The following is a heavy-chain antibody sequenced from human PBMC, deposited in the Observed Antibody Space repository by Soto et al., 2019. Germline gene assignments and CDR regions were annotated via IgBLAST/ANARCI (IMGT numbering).Heavy chain of an antibody. J-gene: IGHJ4*02. Sequence: GGSLRLSCAASGFTFSNSCMHWVRQVPGKGLVLFSVINHYWTTTYYADSVKGRFTISRDIAKNTLYLQMNSLRAEDTAVYYSGTVFEFWGLGTLVTVSS. D-gene: IGHD1-7*01. V-gene: IGHV3-74*01. CDR3: GTVFEF. CDR2: INHYWTTT. CDR1: GFTFSNSC.